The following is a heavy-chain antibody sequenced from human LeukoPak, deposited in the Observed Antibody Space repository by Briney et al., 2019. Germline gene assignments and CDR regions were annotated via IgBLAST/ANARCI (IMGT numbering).Heavy chain of an antibody. Sequence: GGSLRLSCAVSGFTVSSNYMSWVRQAPGKGLEWVSVIYGGGSTYYADSVKGRFTISRDNSKNTLYLQMYSLRAEDTAVYFCAKDQGIAVAGTDDAFDIWGQGTRVTVSS. V-gene: IGHV3-53*05. CDR2: IYGGGST. J-gene: IGHJ3*02. D-gene: IGHD6-19*01. CDR3: AKDQGIAVAGTDDAFDI. CDR1: GFTVSSNY.